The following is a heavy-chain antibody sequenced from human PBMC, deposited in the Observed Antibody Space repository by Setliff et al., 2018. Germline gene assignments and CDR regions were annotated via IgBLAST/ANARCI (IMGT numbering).Heavy chain of an antibody. J-gene: IGHJ3*02. CDR1: GGSISSGGYY. CDR3: ARDPLTTNRRRAFDI. D-gene: IGHD4-17*01. V-gene: IGHV4-31*03. Sequence: PSETLSLTCTVSGGSISSGGYYWSWIRQHPGKGLEWIGYIYYSGSTYYNPSLKSRVTISVDTSKNQFSLKLSSVTAAETAVYYCARDPLTTNRRRAFDIWGQGTMFTVSS. CDR2: IYYSGST.